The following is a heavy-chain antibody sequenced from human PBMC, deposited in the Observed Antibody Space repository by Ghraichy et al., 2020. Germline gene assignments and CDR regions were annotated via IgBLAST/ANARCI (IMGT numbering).Heavy chain of an antibody. V-gene: IGHV4-59*08. J-gene: IGHJ6*02. D-gene: IGHD4-23*01. CDR3: ARLPVVTRSLDYCYYGMDV. CDR1: GGSISSYY. CDR2: IYYSGST. Sequence: SETLSLTCTVSGGSISSYYWSWIRQPPGKGLEWIGYIYYSGSTNYNPSLKSRVTISVDTSKNQFSLKLSSVTAADTAVYYCARLPVVTRSLDYCYYGMDVWSQGTSVTVSS.